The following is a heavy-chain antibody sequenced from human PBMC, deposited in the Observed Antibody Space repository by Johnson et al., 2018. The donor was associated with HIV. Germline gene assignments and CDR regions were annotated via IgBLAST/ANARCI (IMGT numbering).Heavy chain of an antibody. J-gene: IGHJ3*02. CDR2: IWYDGSNK. V-gene: IGHV3-33*06. D-gene: IGHD1-26*01. CDR3: AKGRLVAARLWDAFAI. CDR1: GFTFDDYA. Sequence: QVQLVESGGGLVQPGRSLRLSCAASGFTFDDYAMHWVRQAPGKGLEWVAVIWYDGSNKYYADSVKGRFTISRDNSKNTLYGQMNSLRAEDTAVYYCAKGRLVAARLWDAFAIWGQGTMVTVSS.